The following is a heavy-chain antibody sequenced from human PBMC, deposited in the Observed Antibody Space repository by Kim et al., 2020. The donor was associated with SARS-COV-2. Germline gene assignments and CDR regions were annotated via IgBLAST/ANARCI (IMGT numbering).Heavy chain of an antibody. CDR1: GFTFSSYG. J-gene: IGHJ4*02. CDR2: IWYDGSNK. CDR3: ARDYYYDSSGYYDY. Sequence: GGSLRLSCAASGFTFSSYGMHWVRQAPGKGLEWVAVIWYDGSNKYYADSVKGRFTISRDNSKNTLYLQMNSLRAEDTAVYYCARDYYYDSSGYYDYWGQGTLVTVSS. V-gene: IGHV3-33*01. D-gene: IGHD3-22*01.